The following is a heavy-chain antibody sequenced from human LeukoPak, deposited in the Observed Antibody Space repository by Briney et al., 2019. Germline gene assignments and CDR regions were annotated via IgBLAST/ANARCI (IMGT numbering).Heavy chain of an antibody. J-gene: IGHJ3*02. CDR2: MNPNSGNT. CDR1: GYTFTSYD. V-gene: IGHV1-8*03. Sequence: ASVKVSCKASGYTFTSYDINWVRQATGQGLEWMGWMNPNSGNTGYAQKFQGRVTITRNTSISTAYMELRSLRSDDTAVYYCARDGYDSSGYYSDAFDIWGQGTMVTVSS. CDR3: ARDGYDSSGYYSDAFDI. D-gene: IGHD3-22*01.